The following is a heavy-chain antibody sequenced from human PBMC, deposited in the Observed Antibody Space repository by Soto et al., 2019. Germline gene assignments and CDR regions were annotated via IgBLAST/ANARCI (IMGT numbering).Heavy chain of an antibody. D-gene: IGHD2-15*01. CDR2: IAYDASKK. J-gene: IGHJ1*01. CDR1: GFSFSYYA. CDR3: ASPYCSGGSCYLTEYFQH. V-gene: IGHV3-30*03. Sequence: GGSLRLSCAASGFSFSYYAMHWVRQAPGKGQEWVAVIAYDASKKYYADSVKGRFTISRDNSKNTLYLQMNSLRDEDTAVYYFASPYCSGGSCYLTEYFQHWGQGTLVTVSS.